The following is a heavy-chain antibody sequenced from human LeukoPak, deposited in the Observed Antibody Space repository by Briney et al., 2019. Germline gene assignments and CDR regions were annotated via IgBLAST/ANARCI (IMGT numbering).Heavy chain of an antibody. Sequence: SVTLSLTCTVSGGSISSSSYYWGWIRQPPGKGLEWIGSIYYSGSTYYNPSLKSRVTISVDTSKNQFSLKLSSVTAADTAVYYCAGAVAGTFTYYFDYWGQGTLVTVSS. CDR3: AGAVAGTFTYYFDY. J-gene: IGHJ4*02. CDR1: GGSISSSSYY. V-gene: IGHV4-39*01. D-gene: IGHD6-19*01. CDR2: IYYSGST.